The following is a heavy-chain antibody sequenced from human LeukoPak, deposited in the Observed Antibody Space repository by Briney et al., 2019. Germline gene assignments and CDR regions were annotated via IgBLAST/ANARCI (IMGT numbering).Heavy chain of an antibody. Sequence: PGGSLRLSCAASGFTVSSNYMSWVRQAPGKGLEWVSVIYSGGSTYYADPVKGRFTISRDNSKNTLYLQMNSLRAEDTAVYYCAKRLSDYVFAFDIWGQGTMVTVSS. CDR1: GFTVSSNY. V-gene: IGHV3-53*01. CDR2: IYSGGST. CDR3: AKRLSDYVFAFDI. J-gene: IGHJ3*02. D-gene: IGHD4-17*01.